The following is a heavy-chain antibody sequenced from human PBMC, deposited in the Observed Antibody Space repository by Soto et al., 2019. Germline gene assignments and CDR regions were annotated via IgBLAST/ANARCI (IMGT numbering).Heavy chain of an antibody. CDR1: GGSLSSYH. J-gene: IGHJ4*02. Sequence: QMQLQESGPGLVKPSETLSLTCTVSGGSLSSYHWSWIRQPPGKGLEGIGCIYYSGTTKDNPPSKRRVNITISTSKKPFPLKLTFGTARDTAKIYWAELCDLRYLRGQGRQVTVSS. CDR2: IYYSGTT. CDR3: AELCDLRYL. V-gene: IGHV4-59*08. D-gene: IGHD1-26*01.